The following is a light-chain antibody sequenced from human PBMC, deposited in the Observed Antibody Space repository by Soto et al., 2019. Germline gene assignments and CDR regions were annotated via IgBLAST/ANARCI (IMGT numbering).Light chain of an antibody. V-gene: IGKV3-20*01. CDR2: GAS. CDR3: QQYDSQPRT. CDR1: QSVSSEY. Sequence: EIVLTQSPGTLSLSPGERATLSCRASQSVSSEYLAWYQQKPGQGPRPLMYGASNRATGIPDRFSGSGSGTEFTLTSSSLEPEDFAVYYCQQYDSQPRTFGQGTKVEIK. J-gene: IGKJ1*01.